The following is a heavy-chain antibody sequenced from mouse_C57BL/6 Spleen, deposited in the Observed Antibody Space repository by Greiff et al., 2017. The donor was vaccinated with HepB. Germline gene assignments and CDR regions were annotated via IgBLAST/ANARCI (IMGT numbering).Heavy chain of an antibody. CDR1: GYTFTSYW. D-gene: IGHD1-1*01. Sequence: VQLQQSGAELAKPGASVKLSCKASGYTFTSYWMHWVKQRPGQGLEWIGYINPSSGYTKYNQKFKDKATLTADKSSSTAYMQLSSLTYEDSAVYYCARSDYGSSPWFAYWGQGTLVTVSA. J-gene: IGHJ3*01. V-gene: IGHV1-7*01. CDR3: ARSDYGSSPWFAY. CDR2: INPSSGYT.